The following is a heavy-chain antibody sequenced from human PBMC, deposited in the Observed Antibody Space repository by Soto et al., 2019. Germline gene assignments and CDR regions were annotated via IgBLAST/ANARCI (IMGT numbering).Heavy chain of an antibody. CDR3: ARLPDLPAYGSGDDNRDY. V-gene: IGHV4-39*01. D-gene: IGHD3-10*01. J-gene: IGHJ4*02. Sequence: QLQLQESGPGLVKPSETLSLTCTVSGGSISSSSYYWGWIRQPPGKGLEWIGSIYYSGSTYYNPSLKSRVTISVDTSKNQFSLKLSSVTAADTAVYYCARLPDLPAYGSGDDNRDYWGQGTLVTVSS. CDR2: IYYSGST. CDR1: GGSISSSSYY.